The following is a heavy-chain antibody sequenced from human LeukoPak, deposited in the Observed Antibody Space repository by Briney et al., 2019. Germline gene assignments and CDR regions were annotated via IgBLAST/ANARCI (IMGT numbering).Heavy chain of an antibody. D-gene: IGHD3-10*01. CDR3: ARGPEYYYGSGSYDYYGMDV. Sequence: ASVPVSRQASGYTFPQYGFRWLGQAPAQDLEGMGWISAYNGNTNYAQKLQGRVTMSADTSTSTAYMELRSLRSDDTAVYYCARGPEYYYGSGSYDYYGMDVWGQGTTVTVSS. CDR2: ISAYNGNT. J-gene: IGHJ6*02. V-gene: IGHV1-18*01. CDR1: GYTFPQYG.